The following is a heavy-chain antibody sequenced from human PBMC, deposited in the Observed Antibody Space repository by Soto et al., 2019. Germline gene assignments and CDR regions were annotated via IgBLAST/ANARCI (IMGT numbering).Heavy chain of an antibody. D-gene: IGHD6-6*01. CDR3: ATTRIAARPDDAFDI. V-gene: IGHV5-10-1*01. CDR2: IDPSDSYT. J-gene: IGHJ3*02. Sequence: GESLKISCKGSGYSFTSYWISWVRQMPGKGLEWMGRIDPSDSYTNYSPSFQGHVTISADKSISTAYLQWSSLKASDTAMYYCATTRIAARPDDAFDIWGQGTMVTVS. CDR1: GYSFTSYW.